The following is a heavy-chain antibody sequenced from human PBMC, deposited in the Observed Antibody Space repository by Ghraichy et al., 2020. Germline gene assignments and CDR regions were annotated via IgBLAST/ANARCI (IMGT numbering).Heavy chain of an antibody. Sequence: SETLSLTCTVSGGSISSYYWSWIRQPPGKGLEWIGYIYYSGSTNYNPSLKSRVTISVDTSKNQFSLKLSSVTAADTAVYYCARQLWLGQGWFDPWGQGTLVTVSS. CDR3: ARQLWLGQGWFDP. CDR2: IYYSGST. V-gene: IGHV4-59*08. D-gene: IGHD5-18*01. J-gene: IGHJ5*02. CDR1: GGSISSYY.